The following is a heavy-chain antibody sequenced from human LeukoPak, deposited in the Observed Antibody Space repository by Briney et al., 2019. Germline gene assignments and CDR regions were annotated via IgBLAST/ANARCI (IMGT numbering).Heavy chain of an antibody. CDR2: MFFTGDT. CDR1: GGSISSHY. J-gene: IGHJ3*02. Sequence: PSETLSLTCTVSGGSISSHYWAWLRQPPGKGLEWIGWMFFTGDTNYNPSLKSRVTISVDTSKNQFSLKLSSVTAADTAVYYCARVAYDSSVAFDIWGQGTMVTVSS. V-gene: IGHV4-59*11. CDR3: ARVAYDSSVAFDI. D-gene: IGHD3-22*01.